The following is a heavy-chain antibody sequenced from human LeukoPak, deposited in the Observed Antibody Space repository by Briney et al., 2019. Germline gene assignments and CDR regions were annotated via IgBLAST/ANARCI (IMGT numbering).Heavy chain of an antibody. V-gene: IGHV3-73*01. D-gene: IGHD1-7*01. CDR1: GFTFRGSA. Sequence: GGSLRLSCAGSGFTFRGSAMHWVRQASGKGLEWVGRIRTKANNYATAYAASLSGRFTISTDDYKNMAYLHLNGLKTEDTALYYCVTFNWNYPSLPFDYWGHGTLVTVSS. CDR2: IRTKANNYAT. CDR3: VTFNWNYPSLPFDY. J-gene: IGHJ4*01.